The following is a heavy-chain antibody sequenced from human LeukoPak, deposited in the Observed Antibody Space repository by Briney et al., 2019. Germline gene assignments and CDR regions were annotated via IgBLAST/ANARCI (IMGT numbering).Heavy chain of an antibody. J-gene: IGHJ5*02. V-gene: IGHV4-30-4*01. Sequence: SETLSLTCTVSGGSISSGDYYWSWIRQPPGKGLEWIGYIYYSGSTYYNPSLKSRVTISVDTSKNQFSLKLSSVTAADTAVYYCARGEPRAGEFDPWGQGTLVTVSS. CDR2: IYYSGST. CDR3: ARGEPRAGEFDP. CDR1: GGSISSGDYY. D-gene: IGHD2-21*01.